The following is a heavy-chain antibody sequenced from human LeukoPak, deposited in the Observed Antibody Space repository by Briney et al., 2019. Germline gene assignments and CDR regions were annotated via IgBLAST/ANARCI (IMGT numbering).Heavy chain of an antibody. J-gene: IGHJ4*02. CDR2: IYYSGST. CDR3: ASLYCSRTSCYISY. V-gene: IGHV4-61*01. CDR1: GGSVSSGSYY. D-gene: IGHD2-2*02. Sequence: PSETLSLTCTVSGGSVSSGSYYWSWIRQPPGKGLEWIGYIYYSGSTNYNPSLKSRVTISVDTSKNQFSLKLNSVTAADTAVYYCASLYCSRTSCYISYWGQGTLVTVSS.